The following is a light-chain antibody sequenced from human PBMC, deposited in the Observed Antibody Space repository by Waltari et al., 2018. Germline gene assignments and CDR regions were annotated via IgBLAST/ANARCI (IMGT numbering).Light chain of an antibody. CDR2: RAS. J-gene: IGKJ1*01. Sequence: EIVMTQSPASLSVSPGDRVTLSCRASQSVGTSLAWYQQRHGRAPRLLVYRASTRASDIPARFSGSGSGTDFTLSISTLQSEDFAVYYCQQYDDWPRTFGQGTKVEIK. CDR3: QQYDDWPRT. CDR1: QSVGTS. V-gene: IGKV3-15*01.